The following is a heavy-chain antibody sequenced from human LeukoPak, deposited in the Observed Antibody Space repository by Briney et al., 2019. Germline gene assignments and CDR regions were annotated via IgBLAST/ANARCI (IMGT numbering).Heavy chain of an antibody. CDR1: GFTFTDYW. CDR2: IHKAGTES. CDR3: ARVGTWELQRVFDY. V-gene: IGHV3-7*01. D-gene: IGHD1-26*01. J-gene: IGHJ4*02. Sequence: PGGSLRLSCAPSGFTFTDYWMTWVRQVPGKGLEWMANIHKAGTESYYVDSVKGRFAISRDNAKNSLYLQLSSLRVDDPAVYYCARVGTWELQRVFDYWGQGTLVTVSS.